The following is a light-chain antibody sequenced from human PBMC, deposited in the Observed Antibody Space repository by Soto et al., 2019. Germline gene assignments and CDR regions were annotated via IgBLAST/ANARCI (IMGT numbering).Light chain of an antibody. V-gene: IGLV2-14*01. CDR3: SSYTSRSTPV. J-gene: IGLJ2*01. CDR1: SSDVGGYNY. Sequence: QSALTQPASVSGSPGQSITISCTRTSSDVGGYNYVSWYQQHPGKAPKLMIYEVSNRPSGVSNRFSGSKSGNTASLTISGLQAEDEADYYCSSYTSRSTPVFGGGTKLTVL. CDR2: EVS.